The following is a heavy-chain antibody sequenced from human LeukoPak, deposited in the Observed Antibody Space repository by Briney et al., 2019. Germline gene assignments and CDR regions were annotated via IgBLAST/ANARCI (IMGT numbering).Heavy chain of an antibody. Sequence: GGSLRLSCAASGFTFSTYEMTWVRQAPGKGLEWISYISDRGASIYYADSVKGRFTISRDNAKNSLYLQMNSLRGEDTAVYYCARDSGYCDNINCHHFDYWGQGTLVTVSS. J-gene: IGHJ4*02. V-gene: IGHV3-48*03. D-gene: IGHD3-22*01. CDR2: ISDRGASI. CDR1: GFTFSTYE. CDR3: ARDSGYCDNINCHHFDY.